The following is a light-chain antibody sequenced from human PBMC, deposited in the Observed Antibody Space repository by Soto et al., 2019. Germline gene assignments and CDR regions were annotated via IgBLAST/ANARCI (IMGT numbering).Light chain of an antibody. J-gene: IGKJ4*01. CDR2: DTS. CDR3: QQRSNWPLT. V-gene: IGKV3-11*01. Sequence: EIVLTQSPAPLSLSPGERATLSCRASQSVSSYLAWYHQKPGQAPRLIIYDTSNRATGVPARFSGSGSGTDFTLTISRLEPEDVAVYYCQQRSNWPLTFGGGTKVDIK. CDR1: QSVSSY.